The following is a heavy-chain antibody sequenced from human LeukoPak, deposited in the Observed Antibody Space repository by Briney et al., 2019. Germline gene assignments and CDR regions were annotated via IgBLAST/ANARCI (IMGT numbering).Heavy chain of an antibody. CDR2: MNPNNGNT. J-gene: IGHJ5*02. V-gene: IGHV1-8*01. CDR1: GYTFTSYD. Sequence: GASVKVSCKASGYTFTSYDINWVRQATGQGLEWMGWMNPNNGNTGYAQKFQGRVTMTRNTSISTAYMELSSLRSEDTAVYYCALYLAARGWFDPWGQGTLVTVSS. D-gene: IGHD6-6*01. CDR3: ALYLAARGWFDP.